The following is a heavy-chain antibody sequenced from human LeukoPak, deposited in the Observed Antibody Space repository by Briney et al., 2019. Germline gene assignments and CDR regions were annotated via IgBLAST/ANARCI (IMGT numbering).Heavy chain of an antibody. CDR1: GYTFTGYY. CDR2: INPNSGGT. J-gene: IGHJ4*02. CDR3: ARGMGGFSSSSVDY. D-gene: IGHD6-6*01. V-gene: IGHV1-2*02. Sequence: ASVKVSCKASGYTFTGYYMHWVRQAPGQGLEWMGWINPNSGGTNYAQKFQGRVTMTRDTSISTAYMELSRLRSDDTAVYYCARGMGGFSSSSVDYWGQGTLVTVSS.